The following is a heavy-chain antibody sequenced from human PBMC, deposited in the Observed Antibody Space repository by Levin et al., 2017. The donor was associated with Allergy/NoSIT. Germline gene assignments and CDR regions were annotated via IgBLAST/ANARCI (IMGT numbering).Heavy chain of an antibody. CDR1: GFTFSAYW. Sequence: GESLKISCAASGFTFSAYWMHWVRQAPGKGLVWVSRINIDGSSTSYADSVKGRFTISRDNAKNTLYLQMNSLRAEDTAVYYCARFYRYCSSTSCYWQYAFDIWGQGTMVTVSS. J-gene: IGHJ3*02. D-gene: IGHD2-2*01. V-gene: IGHV3-74*01. CDR3: ARFYRYCSSTSCYWQYAFDI. CDR2: INIDGSST.